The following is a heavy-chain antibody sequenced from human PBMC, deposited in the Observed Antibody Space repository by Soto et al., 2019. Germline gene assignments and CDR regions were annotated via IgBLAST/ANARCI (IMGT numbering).Heavy chain of an antibody. J-gene: IGHJ6*02. CDR1: CGSVSTGSYD. V-gene: IGHV4-61*01. Sequence: SETLSLTWAVCCGSVSTGSYDWSWIRQPPGKGLEWIGKIFFTGSAHYNPSLRNRVTMSVDTSKDQFSLTLTSVTAADTAVYYCARDGHGMDVWGQGTTVTVSS. CDR3: ARDGHGMDV. CDR2: IFFTGSA.